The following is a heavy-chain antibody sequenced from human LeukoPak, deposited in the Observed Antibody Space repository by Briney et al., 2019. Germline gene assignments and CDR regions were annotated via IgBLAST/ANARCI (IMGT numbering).Heavy chain of an antibody. Sequence: SETLSLTCTVSGGSINSSNYYWGWIRQPPGKGLEWIGNIYYSGSTYYNPSLKSRVTISVDTSKSQFSLKLSSVTAADTAVYYCARLPSSGPGMWLTFDIWGQGSMVTVSS. CDR1: GGSINSSNYY. D-gene: IGHD6-19*01. V-gene: IGHV4-39*07. CDR2: IYYSGST. CDR3: ARLPSSGPGMWLTFDI. J-gene: IGHJ3*02.